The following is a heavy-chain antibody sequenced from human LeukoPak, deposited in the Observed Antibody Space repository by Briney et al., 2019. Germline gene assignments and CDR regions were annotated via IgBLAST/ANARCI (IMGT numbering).Heavy chain of an antibody. CDR3: ARAGRGRDTSHYDS. CDR1: GFTFSDSG. CDR2: IWFDESSQ. Sequence: QPGGSLRLSCAASGFTFSDSGMHWVRQAPGRGPEYVAGIWFDESSQRYADSVEGRFTISRDNSKNTVFLQMRSVRVEDTAVYFCARAGRGRDTSHYDSWGRGTQVSVSS. J-gene: IGHJ4*02. D-gene: IGHD3-10*01. V-gene: IGHV3-33*08.